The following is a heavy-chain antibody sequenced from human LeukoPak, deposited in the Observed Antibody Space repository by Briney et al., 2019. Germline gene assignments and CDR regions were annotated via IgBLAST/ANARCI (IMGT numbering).Heavy chain of an antibody. D-gene: IGHD5-24*01. CDR3: ARDLAPRSFDY. Sequence: PGGSLRLSCAASGFTFSDYYVNWIRQAPGKGLEWVSSISSISTYTAYADSLRGRFTISRDNSNNSLYLQMDSLRVEDTAVYYCARDLAPRSFDYWGQGTLVTVSS. J-gene: IGHJ4*02. CDR2: ISSIST. V-gene: IGHV3-11*06. CDR1: GFTFSDYY.